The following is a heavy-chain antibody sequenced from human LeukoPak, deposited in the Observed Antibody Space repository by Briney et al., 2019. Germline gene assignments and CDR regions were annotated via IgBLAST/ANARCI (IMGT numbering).Heavy chain of an antibody. CDR3: ARDPTPLYDFWSGYPDY. D-gene: IGHD3-3*01. V-gene: IGHV3-30-3*01. J-gene: IGHJ4*02. Sequence: GGSLRLSCAASGFTFSSYAMHWVRQAPGKGLEWVAVISYDGSNKYYADSVKGRFTISRDNSKNTLYLQMNSLRAEDTAVYYCARDPTPLYDFWSGYPDYWGQGTLVTVSS. CDR2: ISYDGSNK. CDR1: GFTFSSYA.